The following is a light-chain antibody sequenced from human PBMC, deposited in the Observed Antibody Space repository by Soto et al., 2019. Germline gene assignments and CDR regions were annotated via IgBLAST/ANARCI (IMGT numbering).Light chain of an antibody. CDR1: QAIRND. Sequence: DIQMTQSPSSLSASVGDRVTITCRASQAIRNDLGWYQQKPGKAPKRLIYAASSLDSEVPLRFSGSGSGTDFTLTISSLQPEDFATYYCQQLHGYPITFGQGTRLEIK. CDR2: AAS. V-gene: IGKV1-17*01. CDR3: QQLHGYPIT. J-gene: IGKJ5*01.